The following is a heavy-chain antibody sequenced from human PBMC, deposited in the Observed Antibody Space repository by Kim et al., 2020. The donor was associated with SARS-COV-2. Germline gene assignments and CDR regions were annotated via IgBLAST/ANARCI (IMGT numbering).Heavy chain of an antibody. D-gene: IGHD5-12*01. Sequence: SETLSLTRAVYGGSFSGYYWSWIRQPPGKGLEWIGEINHSGSTNYNPSLKSRVTISVDTSKNQFSLKLSSVTAADTAVYYCASQSTRATILWDYYYGMDVWGQGTTVTVSS. CDR3: ASQSTRATILWDYYYGMDV. V-gene: IGHV4-34*01. J-gene: IGHJ6*02. CDR2: INHSGST. CDR1: GGSFSGYY.